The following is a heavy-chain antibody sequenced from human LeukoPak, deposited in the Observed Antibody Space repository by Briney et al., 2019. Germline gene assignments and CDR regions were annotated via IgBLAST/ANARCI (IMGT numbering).Heavy chain of an antibody. D-gene: IGHD3-22*01. CDR3: TTDLYYYDSSGYYTDAFDI. CDR2: IKSKTDGGTT. V-gene: IGHV3-15*07. Sequence: GGSLRLSCAASGFTFSNAWMNWVRQAPGKGLEWVGRIKSKTDGGTTDHAAPVKGRFTISRDDSKNTLYLQMNSLKTEDTAVYYCTTDLYYYDSSGYYTDAFDIWGQGTMVTVSS. CDR1: GFTFSNAW. J-gene: IGHJ3*02.